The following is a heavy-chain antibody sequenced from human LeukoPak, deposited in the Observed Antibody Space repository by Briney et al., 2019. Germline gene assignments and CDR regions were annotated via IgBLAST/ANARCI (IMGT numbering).Heavy chain of an antibody. CDR1: GYSFTSYA. D-gene: IGHD2-15*01. CDR3: ARAIVVVAATPLGWFAP. V-gene: IGHV1-3*01. J-gene: IGHJ5*02. CDR2: INAGNGNT. Sequence: ASVKVSCKASGYSFTSYAMHLVRQAPGQRLEWMGWINAGNGNTKYSQKFQGRVTITRDTSASTAYMELSSLRSEDTAVYYCARAIVVVAATPLGWFAPWGQGTLVPVSS.